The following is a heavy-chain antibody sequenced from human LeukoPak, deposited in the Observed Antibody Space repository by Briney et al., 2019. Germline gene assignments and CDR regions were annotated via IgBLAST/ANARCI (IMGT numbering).Heavy chain of an antibody. CDR3: ARQQGGPAAPSRDFDY. Sequence: SETLSLTCAVYGGSFSGYYWSWIRQPPGKGLEWIGEINHSGSTNYNPSLKSRVTISVDTSKNQFSLKLSSVTAADTAVYYCARQQGGPAAPSRDFDYWGQGTLVTVSS. CDR1: GGSFSGYY. V-gene: IGHV4-34*01. D-gene: IGHD2-2*01. J-gene: IGHJ4*02. CDR2: INHSGST.